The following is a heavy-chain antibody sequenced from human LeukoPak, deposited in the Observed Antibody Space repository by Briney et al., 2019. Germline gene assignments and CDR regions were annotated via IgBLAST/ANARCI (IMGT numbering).Heavy chain of an antibody. V-gene: IGHV3-30-3*01. Sequence: PGGSLRLSCAASGFTFSSYAMHWVRQAPGKGLERVAVISYDGSNKYYADSVKGRFTISRDNSKNTLYLQMNSLRAEDTAVHYCARIENYYDSQTLDYWGQGTLVTVSS. J-gene: IGHJ4*02. CDR1: GFTFSSYA. CDR3: ARIENYYDSQTLDY. D-gene: IGHD3-22*01. CDR2: ISYDGSNK.